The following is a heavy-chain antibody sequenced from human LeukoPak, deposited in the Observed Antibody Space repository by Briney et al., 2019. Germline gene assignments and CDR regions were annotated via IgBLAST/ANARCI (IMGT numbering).Heavy chain of an antibody. Sequence: GGSLRLSCAASGFTFNSHWINWVRQAPGKGLEWVANIKQEGREKYYVDFVEGPLTIARDNAKSSLYLQINSLRAEDTALYYCARAGKWELVLDSWGQGTLVTVSS. J-gene: IGHJ5*01. CDR3: ARAGKWELVLDS. CDR2: IKQEGREK. V-gene: IGHV3-7*01. CDR1: GFTFNSHW. D-gene: IGHD1-26*01.